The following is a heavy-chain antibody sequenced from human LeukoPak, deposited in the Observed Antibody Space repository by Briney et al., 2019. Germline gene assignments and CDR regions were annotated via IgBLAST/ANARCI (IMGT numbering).Heavy chain of an antibody. D-gene: IGHD2-15*01. CDR1: GFTFSDYY. CDR2: ISNRSSDI. V-gene: IGHV3-11*06. Sequence: GGSLRLSCAASGFTFSDYYMNWIRQAPGKGLEWVSYISNRSSDINYADSVKGRFTISRDNAKNSVYLQINSLRAEDTAVYYCARDQEGIEYCGGGSCRSGYYGMDVWGKGTTVTVSS. CDR3: ARDQEGIEYCGGGSCRSGYYGMDV. J-gene: IGHJ6*04.